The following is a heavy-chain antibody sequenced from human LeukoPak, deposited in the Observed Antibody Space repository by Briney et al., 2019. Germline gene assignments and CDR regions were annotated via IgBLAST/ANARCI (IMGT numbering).Heavy chain of an antibody. D-gene: IGHD2-2*01. CDR3: ARGCSGTSRWLRMDV. CDR1: GGSITNYY. CDR2: IYTSGST. J-gene: IGHJ6*02. V-gene: IGHV4-4*07. Sequence: SETLSLTCTVSGGSITNYYWSWIRQPAGKGLEWIGRIYTSGSTSYNPSLKSRVTMSIDTSKNQFSLKLSSLTAADTAVYYCARGCSGTSRWLRMDVWGQGTTVTVSS.